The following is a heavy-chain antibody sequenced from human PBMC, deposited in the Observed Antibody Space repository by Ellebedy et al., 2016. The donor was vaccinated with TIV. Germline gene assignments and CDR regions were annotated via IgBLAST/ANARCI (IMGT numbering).Heavy chain of an antibody. V-gene: IGHV3-15*01. CDR1: GFNFSNTY. Sequence: PGGSLRLSCVASGFNFSNTYMTWVRQAPGKGLEWVGRIRRNSDGGTADYTAPVKGRFTISREDSINTVYLQMNSLKTEDTAVYYCTTEGEFHLFGELIRWGQGTLITVSS. J-gene: IGHJ4*02. CDR2: IRRNSDGGTA. D-gene: IGHD3-10*02. CDR3: TTEGEFHLFGELIR.